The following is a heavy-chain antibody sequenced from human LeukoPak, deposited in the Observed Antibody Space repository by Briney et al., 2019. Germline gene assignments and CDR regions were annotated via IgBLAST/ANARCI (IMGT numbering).Heavy chain of an antibody. CDR3: ARVSMWQQLVPTDAFDI. CDR1: GGSISSYY. J-gene: IGHJ3*02. V-gene: IGHV4-4*07. CDR2: IYTSGST. D-gene: IGHD6-13*01. Sequence: SETVSLTCTVSGGSISSYYWSWIRQPAGKGLEWIGRIYTSGSTNYNPSLKSRVTMSVDTSKNQFSLKLSSVTAADTAVYYCARVSMWQQLVPTDAFDIWGQGTMVTVSS.